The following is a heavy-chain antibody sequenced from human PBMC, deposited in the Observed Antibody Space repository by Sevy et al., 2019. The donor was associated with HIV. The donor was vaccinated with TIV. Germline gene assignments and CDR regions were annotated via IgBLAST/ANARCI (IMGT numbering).Heavy chain of an antibody. CDR2: IYYSGST. J-gene: IGHJ4*02. CDR1: GGSISSSSYY. V-gene: IGHV4-39*01. Sequence: SETLSLTCTVSGGSISSSSYYWGWIRQPPGKGLEWIGSIYYSGSTYYNPSLKSRVTISVDTSKNQFSLKLSSVTAADTPVYYCARIGSSDFWSGYYEGYFDYWGQGTLVTVSS. D-gene: IGHD3-3*01. CDR3: ARIGSSDFWSGYYEGYFDY.